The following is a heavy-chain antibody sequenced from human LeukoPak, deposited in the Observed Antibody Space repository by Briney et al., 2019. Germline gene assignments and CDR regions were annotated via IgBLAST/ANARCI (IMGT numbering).Heavy chain of an antibody. CDR1: GGSISSYY. V-gene: IGHV4-59*01. J-gene: IGHJ6*02. D-gene: IGHD5-12*01. CDR2: IYDSGST. CDR3: ARGGSGYDSFYYYGMDV. Sequence: SETLSLTCTVSGGSISSYYWSWIRQPPGKGLGWIGYIYDSGSTNYNPSLKSRVTISVDTSKNQFSLKLSSVTAADTAVYYCARGGSGYDSFYYYGMDVWGQGTTVTVSS.